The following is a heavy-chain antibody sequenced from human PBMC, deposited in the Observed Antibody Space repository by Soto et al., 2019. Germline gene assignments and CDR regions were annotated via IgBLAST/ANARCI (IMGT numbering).Heavy chain of an antibody. D-gene: IGHD1-1*01. J-gene: IGHJ4*02. CDR2: SSNSGSFT. CDR3: FKSGDNYNALDY. CDR1: GFTLSDHY. Sequence: GGSLRLSCTASGFTLSDHYMSWTRQGPGKGLEWIGYSSNSGSFTRYADSVKGRFSISRDNAKNSLYLQINSLRGDDTAIYYCFKSGDNYNALDYRGQGTPGTVSS. V-gene: IGHV3-11*06.